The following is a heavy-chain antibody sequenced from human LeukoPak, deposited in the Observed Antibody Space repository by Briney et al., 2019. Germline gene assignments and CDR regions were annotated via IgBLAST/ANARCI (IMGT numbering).Heavy chain of an antibody. CDR3: AKAGILATINRDWLAP. V-gene: IGHV1-8*01. Sequence: GASVKVSCKASGYTFTSYDINGVRQATGQGLEWMGWMNPNSGNTGYAQKFQGRVTMTRDTSISTAYMELSSLRSEDTAVYYCAKAGILATINRDWLAPWGQVTLVTVSS. CDR2: MNPNSGNT. J-gene: IGHJ5*02. CDR1: GYTFTSYD. D-gene: IGHD5-12*01.